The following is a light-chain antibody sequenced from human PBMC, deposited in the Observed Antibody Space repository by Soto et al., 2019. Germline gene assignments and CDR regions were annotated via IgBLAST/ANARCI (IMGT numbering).Light chain of an antibody. CDR2: KAS. Sequence: DIQMTQSPSTLSASVGDTVSITGRASQTIGTWLAWYQQKPAKAPKLLIYKASTLESGVPSRFSGSGYGTEFTLTITNVQPDDFATYYCQHYYSYPWTFGQGTKVDIK. J-gene: IGKJ1*01. CDR1: QTIGTW. V-gene: IGKV1-5*03. CDR3: QHYYSYPWT.